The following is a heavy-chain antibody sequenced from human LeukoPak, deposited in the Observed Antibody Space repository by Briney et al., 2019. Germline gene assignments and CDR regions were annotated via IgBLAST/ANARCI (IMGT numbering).Heavy chain of an antibody. Sequence: PSETLSLTCTVPGVSVTSYYTNWIRQPPGKELEKIGYIYYSGSTNYIPSLKRRLTISVDTSKNQFSLNLSSVTAADTAVYYCARDLRVDYYYYGLDVWGLGTTVSVSS. J-gene: IGHJ6*02. D-gene: IGHD5/OR15-5a*01. CDR1: GVSVTSYY. CDR3: ARDLRVDYYYYGLDV. CDR2: IYYSGST. V-gene: IGHV4-59*02.